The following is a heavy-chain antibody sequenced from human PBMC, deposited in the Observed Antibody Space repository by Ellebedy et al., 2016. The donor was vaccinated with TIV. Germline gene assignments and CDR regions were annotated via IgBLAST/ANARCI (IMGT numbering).Heavy chain of an antibody. J-gene: IGHJ4*02. Sequence: MPSETLSLTCSVSGGSVSSTRYYWAWIRQPPGKGLEYIGSVYYSGSPYYSPSFKSRVTLSAETSKNQFSLNLRTATAADTAVYYCARTDPWQPIDDWGQGTLVTVSS. V-gene: IGHV4-39*01. CDR2: VYYSGSP. CDR1: GGSVSSTRYY. D-gene: IGHD2-21*02. CDR3: ARTDPWQPIDD.